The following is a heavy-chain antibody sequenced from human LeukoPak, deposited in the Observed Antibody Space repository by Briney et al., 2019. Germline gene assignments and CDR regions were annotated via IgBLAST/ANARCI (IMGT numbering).Heavy chain of an antibody. D-gene: IGHD4-17*01. CDR2: IYHSGST. V-gene: IGHV4-30-2*01. CDR3: ARVPMTTVTSYYFDY. Sequence: PSQTLSLTCAVSGGSISSGGYSWSWIRQPPGKGLEWIVYIYHSGSTYYNPSLKSRVTISVDRSKNQFSLKLSSVTAADTAVYYCARVPMTTVTSYYFDYWGQGTLVTVSS. CDR1: GGSISSGGYS. J-gene: IGHJ4*02.